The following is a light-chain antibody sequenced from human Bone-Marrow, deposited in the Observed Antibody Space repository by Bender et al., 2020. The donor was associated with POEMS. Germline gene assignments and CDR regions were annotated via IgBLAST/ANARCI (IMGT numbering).Light chain of an antibody. CDR3: CSYAGTYYV. CDR1: STDFGSYNR. CDR2: EGS. J-gene: IGLJ1*01. Sequence: QSALTQPASVSGSPGQSITISCTETSTDFGSYNRVSWYQQHPGKGPKLIIYEGSKRPSGVSNRFSGSKSGNTASLTISGLQTEDEADYHCCSYAGTYYVFGTGTKVTVL. V-gene: IGLV2-23*01.